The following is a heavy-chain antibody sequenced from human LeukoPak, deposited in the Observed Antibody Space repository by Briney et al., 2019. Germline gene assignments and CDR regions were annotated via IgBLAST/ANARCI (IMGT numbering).Heavy chain of an antibody. D-gene: IGHD3-3*01. J-gene: IGHJ4*02. V-gene: IGHV3-23*01. CDR1: GFTFSSYA. Sequence: GGSLRLSCAASGFTFSSYAMSWVRQAPGKGLEWVSAISGSGGSTYYADSVKGRFTISRDNSKNSLYLQMNSLRAEDTALYYCAKGDDYDFWSGYSYWGQGTLVTVSS. CDR3: AKGDDYDFWSGYSY. CDR2: ISGSGGST.